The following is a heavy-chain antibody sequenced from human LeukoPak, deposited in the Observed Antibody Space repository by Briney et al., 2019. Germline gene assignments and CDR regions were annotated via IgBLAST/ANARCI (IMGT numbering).Heavy chain of an antibody. CDR3: ARDIRIVGATLYFDY. D-gene: IGHD1-26*01. CDR2: MHSSGST. V-gene: IGHV4-59*01. J-gene: IGHJ4*02. Sequence: SETLSLTCTVSGGSISYYYRSWVRQPPGKGLEWIGYMHSSGSTNYNLSLKSRVTMSIDTSKNQFSLRLRSVTAADTAVYYCARDIRIVGATLYFDYWGRGTLVTVSS. CDR1: GGSISYYY.